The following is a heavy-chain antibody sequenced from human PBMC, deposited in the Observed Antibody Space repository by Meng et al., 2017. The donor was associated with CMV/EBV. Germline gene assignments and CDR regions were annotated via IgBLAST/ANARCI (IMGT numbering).Heavy chain of an antibody. V-gene: IGHV1-8*01. CDR1: FTSYE. Sequence: FTSYEINWVRQATGKGLEWMGRMNPNSGKTGYAQKYKGRVTMTRNTSISTAYMELSSLRSEDTAVYYCARNPEYYDFWSGYSGYFDLWGRGTLVTVSS. J-gene: IGHJ2*01. D-gene: IGHD3-3*01. CDR2: MNPNSGKT. CDR3: ARNPEYYDFWSGYSGYFDL.